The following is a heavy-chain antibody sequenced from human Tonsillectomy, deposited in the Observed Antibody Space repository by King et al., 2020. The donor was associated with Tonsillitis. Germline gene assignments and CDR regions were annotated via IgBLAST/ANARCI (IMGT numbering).Heavy chain of an antibody. D-gene: IGHD4-17*01. J-gene: IGHJ4*02. CDR3: AREDYGAHYFDY. Sequence: VQLVESGGGVVQPGRSLRLSCAASGFTFSSYAMHWVRQAPGKGLEWVAVISYDGSHKYYADSVKGRFTISRDNSKNTLYLQMNRLRAEDTAVYYCAREDYGAHYFDYWGQGTLVTVSS. CDR2: ISYDGSHK. V-gene: IGHV3-30*01. CDR1: GFTFSSYA.